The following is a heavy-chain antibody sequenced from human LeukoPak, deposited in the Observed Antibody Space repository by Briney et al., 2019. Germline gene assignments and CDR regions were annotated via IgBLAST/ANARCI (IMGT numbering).Heavy chain of an antibody. V-gene: IGHV1-18*01. D-gene: IGHD2-15*01. Sequence: ASVKVSCKASGYTFTSYGISWVRQAPGKGLESMGWISAYNGNTNYAQKLQGRVTMTTDTSTSTAYMELRSLRSDDTAVYYCARDLLVVVVAAAVGWFDPWGQGTLVTVSS. J-gene: IGHJ5*02. CDR3: ARDLLVVVVAAAVGWFDP. CDR2: ISAYNGNT. CDR1: GYTFTSYG.